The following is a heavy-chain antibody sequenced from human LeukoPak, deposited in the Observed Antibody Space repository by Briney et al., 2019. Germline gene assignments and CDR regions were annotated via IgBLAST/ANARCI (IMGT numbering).Heavy chain of an antibody. J-gene: IGHJ4*02. CDR3: ARDLDF. CDR2: IYYSGST. V-gene: IGHV4-39*07. CDR1: DDSLSSSSHY. Sequence: PSETLSLTCTVSDDSLSSSSHYWAWIRQPPGKGLEWIGTIYYSGSTYYNLSLRTRVTILVDKSKNQFSLKVNSVTAADTAMYYCARDLDFWGQGTLVTVSP.